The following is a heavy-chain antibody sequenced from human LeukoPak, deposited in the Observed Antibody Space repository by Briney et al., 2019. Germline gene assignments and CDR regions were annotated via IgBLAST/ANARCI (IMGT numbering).Heavy chain of an antibody. CDR1: GFIFTNYF. CDR3: ARDTMGYSYGYGVVADY. J-gene: IGHJ4*02. CDR2: IKHDGSEK. Sequence: GGSLRLSCAASGFIFTNYFMSWVRQAPGKGLEWVASIKHDGSEKYYVDSVKGRFTISRDNAKNSLYLQMNSLRAEDTAVYYCARDTMGYSYGYGVVADYWGQGTLVTVSS. V-gene: IGHV3-7*01. D-gene: IGHD5-18*01.